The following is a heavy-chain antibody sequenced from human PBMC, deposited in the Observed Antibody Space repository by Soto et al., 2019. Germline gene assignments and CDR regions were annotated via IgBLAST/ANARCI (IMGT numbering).Heavy chain of an antibody. CDR2: ISSSSDYI. Sequence: XGSLRLSCAAAGCTFTSYTMNWVRQAPGKGLEWVSSISSSSDYIYYADSMKGRVTISRDNAKNSLFLDMNSLTGEDTAVYYCARARVYATGPLDFWGQGTLVTVSS. D-gene: IGHD6-13*01. CDR3: ARARVYATGPLDF. V-gene: IGHV3-21*06. J-gene: IGHJ1*01. CDR1: GCTFTSYT.